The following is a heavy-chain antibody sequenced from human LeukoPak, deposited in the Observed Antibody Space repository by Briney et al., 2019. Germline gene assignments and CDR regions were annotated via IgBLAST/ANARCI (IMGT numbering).Heavy chain of an antibody. J-gene: IGHJ4*02. CDR1: GFSFTNAW. CDR2: IKSKSDGGAT. D-gene: IGHD3-16*01. CDR3: TSGGGKVAY. Sequence: GGSLRLSCAASGFSFTNAWMSWVRQAPGKGLEWVGRIKSKSDGGATDYAAPVKGRFTISRDDSKNTLYLQMNSLKIEDAGVYYCTSGGGKVAYWGKGTLVTVSS. V-gene: IGHV3-15*01.